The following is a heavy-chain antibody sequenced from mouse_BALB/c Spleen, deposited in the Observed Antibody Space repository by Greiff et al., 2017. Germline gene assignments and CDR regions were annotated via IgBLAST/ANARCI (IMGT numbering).Heavy chain of an antibody. CDR2: INPYNDGT. J-gene: IGHJ3*01. V-gene: IGHV1-14*01. Sequence: EVKLVESGPELVKPGASVKMSCKASGYTFTSYVMHWVKQKPGQGLEWIGYINPYNDGTKYNEKFKGKATLTSDKSSSTAYMELSSLTSEDSAVYYCARPTGFYGFAYWGQGTLVTVSA. D-gene: IGHD2-3*01. CDR1: GYTFTSYV. CDR3: ARPTGFYGFAY.